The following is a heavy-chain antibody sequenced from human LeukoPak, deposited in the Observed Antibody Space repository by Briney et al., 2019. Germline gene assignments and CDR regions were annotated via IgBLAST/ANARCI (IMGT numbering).Heavy chain of an antibody. J-gene: IGHJ4*02. Sequence: GASVKVSCKAFGYTFTSYDINWVRQATGQGLEWMGWMNPNSGNTGYAQKFQGRVTMTRNTSISTAYMELSSLRSEDTAVYYCARVFDSSGYYPYYFDYWGQGTLVTVSS. CDR2: MNPNSGNT. V-gene: IGHV1-8*01. CDR1: GYTFTSYD. D-gene: IGHD3-22*01. CDR3: ARVFDSSGYYPYYFDY.